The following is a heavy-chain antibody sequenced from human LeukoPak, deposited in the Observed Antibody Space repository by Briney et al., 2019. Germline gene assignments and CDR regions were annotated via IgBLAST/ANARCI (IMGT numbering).Heavy chain of an antibody. CDR1: GGSISSSSYY. Sequence: SETLSLTCTVSGGSISSSSYYWGWIRQPPGKGLEWIGSIYYSGSTYYNPSLKSRVTISVDKSKNQFSLKLSSVTAADTAVYYCARAKVLGITMIVVVSVAFDIWGQGTMVTVSS. V-gene: IGHV4-39*07. CDR3: ARAKVLGITMIVVVSVAFDI. CDR2: IYYSGST. D-gene: IGHD3-22*01. J-gene: IGHJ3*02.